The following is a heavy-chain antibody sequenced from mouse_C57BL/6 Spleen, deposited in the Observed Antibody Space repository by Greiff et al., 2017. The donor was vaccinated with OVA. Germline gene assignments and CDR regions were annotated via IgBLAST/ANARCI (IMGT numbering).Heavy chain of an antibody. CDR2: ILPGSGST. Sequence: VQLQQSGAELMKPGASVKLSCKATGYTFPGYWIEWVKQRPGHGLEWIGEILPGSGSTNYTEKFKGKATFTADTSSNTAYMQLSSLTTEDAAIYYCARGGYGEAWFAYWGQGTLVTVSA. D-gene: IGHD2-2*01. CDR3: ARGGYGEAWFAY. CDR1: GYTFPGYW. V-gene: IGHV1-9*01. J-gene: IGHJ3*01.